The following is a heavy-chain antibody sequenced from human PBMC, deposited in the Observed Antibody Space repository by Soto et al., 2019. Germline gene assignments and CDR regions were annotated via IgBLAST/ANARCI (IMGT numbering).Heavy chain of an antibody. CDR3: ARAGSFGYYYYGMDV. CDR1: GGSISNGAYY. D-gene: IGHD3-10*01. V-gene: IGHV4-31*03. CDR2: MHYSGTT. Sequence: SETLSLTCTVSGGSISNGAYYWSWIRQHPGKGLEWIVYMHYSGTTYYNPSLRSRVTISVDTSKNQFSLKLTSVTAADTAVYYCARAGSFGYYYYGMDVWGQGTTVTVSS. J-gene: IGHJ6*02.